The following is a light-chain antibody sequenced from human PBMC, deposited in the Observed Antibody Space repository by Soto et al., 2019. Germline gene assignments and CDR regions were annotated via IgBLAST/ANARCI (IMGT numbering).Light chain of an antibody. J-gene: IGKJ1*01. CDR2: GAS. V-gene: IGKV3-20*01. Sequence: VLTQSPGTLSLSPGDRATLSCRASQSVSSSYLAWYQQKTGQAPRILIYGASSRATGIPDRFSGSGSGTDLNLTISRLEPEDFAVYYCQQYGSSSWTCGQGTKVDIK. CDR3: QQYGSSSWT. CDR1: QSVSSSY.